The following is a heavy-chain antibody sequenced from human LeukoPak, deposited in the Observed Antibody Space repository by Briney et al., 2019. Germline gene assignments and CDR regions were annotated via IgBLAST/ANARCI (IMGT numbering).Heavy chain of an antibody. Sequence: RSGGSPRLSCAASGFTFDDYAMSWVRQAPGKGLEWVSGINWNGGSTGYVDSVKGRFAISRDNAKNSLYLQMNSLRGEDTALYYCARDAHFGGVFDIWGQGTMATVSS. V-gene: IGHV3-20*04. J-gene: IGHJ3*02. D-gene: IGHD2-21*01. CDR3: ARDAHFGGVFDI. CDR2: INWNGGST. CDR1: GFTFDDYA.